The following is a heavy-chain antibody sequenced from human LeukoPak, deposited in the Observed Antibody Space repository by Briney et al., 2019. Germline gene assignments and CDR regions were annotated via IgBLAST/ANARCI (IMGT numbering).Heavy chain of an antibody. CDR2: ISSSSSYM. Sequence: PGGSLRLSCAASGFTFSSYSMNWVRQAPGKGLEWVSSISSSSSYMYYADSVKGRFTISRDNAKNSLYLQMNSLRAEDTAVYYCARDPGYSSGWYVRGDDYWGQGTLVTVSS. CDR1: GFTFSSYS. J-gene: IGHJ4*02. CDR3: ARDPGYSSGWYVRGDDY. D-gene: IGHD6-19*01. V-gene: IGHV3-21*01.